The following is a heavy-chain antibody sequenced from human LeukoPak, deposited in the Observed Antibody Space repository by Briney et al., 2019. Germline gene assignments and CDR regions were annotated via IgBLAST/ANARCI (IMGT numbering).Heavy chain of an antibody. CDR2: IKSKSDDETT. V-gene: IGHV3-15*01. D-gene: IGHD3-10*01. J-gene: IGHJ4*02. Sequence: PEGSLRFSCAASGFTFTYAWMSWVRQAPGKGVEWVGRIKSKSDDETTDYAAPVKGRFTISRDDSKNTVYLQMNSLKTEDTAVYYCGLGSGRTDFDYWGQGTLVTVSS. CDR1: GFTFTYAW. CDR3: GLGSGRTDFDY.